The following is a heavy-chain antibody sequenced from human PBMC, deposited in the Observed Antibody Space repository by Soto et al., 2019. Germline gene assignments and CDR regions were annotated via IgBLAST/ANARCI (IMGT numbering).Heavy chain of an antibody. V-gene: IGHV3-74*01. CDR1: GFTFSSYW. CDR2: INSDGSST. J-gene: IGHJ4*02. D-gene: IGHD1-26*01. Sequence: GGSLRLSCAASGFTFSSYWMHWVRQAPGEGLGWVSRINSDGSSTSYADSVKGRFTISRDNAKNTLYLQMNSLRAEDTAVYYCARDSGTYPEYFDYWGQGTLVTVSS. CDR3: ARDSGTYPEYFDY.